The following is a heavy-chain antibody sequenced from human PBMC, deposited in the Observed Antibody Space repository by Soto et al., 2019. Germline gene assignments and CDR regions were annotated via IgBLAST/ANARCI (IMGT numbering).Heavy chain of an antibody. CDR3: ARARNRYFDY. CDR1: GGSMTTASYF. V-gene: IGHV4-61*01. D-gene: IGHD1-1*01. J-gene: IGHJ4*02. CDR2: VFRSGSI. Sequence: QVQLQESGPGLVRPSESLSLTCNVSGGSMTTASYFWSWIRQPPGKGLEWIGYVFRSGSINYSPSFKSRVTISIDTSKNQFSLMLKSVTAADTAVYFCARARNRYFDYWGQGALVTVSS.